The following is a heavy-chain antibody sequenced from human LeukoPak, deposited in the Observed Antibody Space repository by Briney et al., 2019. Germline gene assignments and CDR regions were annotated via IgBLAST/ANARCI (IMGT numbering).Heavy chain of an antibody. CDR1: GGSISSYY. CDR2: IYTSGST. V-gene: IGHV4-4*07. J-gene: IGHJ5*02. D-gene: IGHD2-2*02. CDR3: ARDGSSYQLLYSDWFDP. Sequence: PSETLSLTCTVSGGSISSYYWGWIRQPAGKGLEWIGRIYTSGSTNYNPSLKSRVTMSVDTSKNQFSLKLSSVTAADTAVYYCARDGSSYQLLYSDWFDPWGQGTLVTVSS.